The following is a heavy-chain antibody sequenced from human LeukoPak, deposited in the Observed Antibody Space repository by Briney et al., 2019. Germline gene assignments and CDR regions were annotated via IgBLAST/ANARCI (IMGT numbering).Heavy chain of an antibody. Sequence: ASVKVSCKASGYTFTSCGISWVRQAPGQGLEWLGIINPNGDRTNYAQTFQGRVTMTRDTSTTTVYMELSSLRSEDTAVYYCARDMSTRVTPISYAFDVWGQGTMVTVSS. D-gene: IGHD4-23*01. CDR2: INPNGDRT. CDR3: ARDMSTRVTPISYAFDV. CDR1: GYTFTSCG. V-gene: IGHV1-46*01. J-gene: IGHJ3*01.